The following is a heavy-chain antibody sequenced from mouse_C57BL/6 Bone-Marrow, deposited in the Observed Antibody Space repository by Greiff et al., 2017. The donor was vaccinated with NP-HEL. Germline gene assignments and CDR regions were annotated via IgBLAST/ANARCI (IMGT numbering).Heavy chain of an antibody. D-gene: IGHD1-1*01. CDR3: APYYYGSSYGYAMDY. V-gene: IGHV1-81*01. J-gene: IGHJ4*01. CDR1: GYTFTSYG. Sequence: VQLQQSGAELARPGASVKLSCKASGYTFTSYGISWVKQRTGQGLEWIGEIYPRSGNTYYNEKFKGKATLTADKSSSTAYMELRSLTSEDSAVYFCAPYYYGSSYGYAMDYWGQGTSVTVSS. CDR2: IYPRSGNT.